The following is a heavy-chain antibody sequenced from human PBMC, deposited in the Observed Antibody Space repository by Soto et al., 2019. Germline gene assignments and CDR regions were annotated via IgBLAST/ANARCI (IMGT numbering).Heavy chain of an antibody. V-gene: IGHV4-30-4*01. CDR3: ARGGDDSGRSDVFDI. CDR2: IYYSGGT. J-gene: IGHJ3*02. CDR1: GGSISRGGYY. Sequence: PSETLSPTCPVSGGSISRGGYYWSWIRPPPGKGLEGIGDIYYSGGTYYNPSLKRRVTISVDTSKNQVSLKLSSVTAADPAVYYCARGGDDSGRSDVFDIRGQGTRVPVPS. D-gene: IGHD3-22*01.